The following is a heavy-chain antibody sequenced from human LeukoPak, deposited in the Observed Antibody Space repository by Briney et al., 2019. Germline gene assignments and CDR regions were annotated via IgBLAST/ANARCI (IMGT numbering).Heavy chain of an antibody. V-gene: IGHV4-59*08. J-gene: IGHJ4*02. CDR3: ARARSAYDVLLY. D-gene: IGHD5-12*01. CDR2: LDYSGNP. Sequence: LETLSLTCTVSGGSISSYYWSWIRLPPGKGLEWIGFLDYSGNPNYNPSFKSRLTVSVDTSKNQFSLKLTSVTATDTAVYYCARARSAYDVLLYWGQGTLVTVSS. CDR1: GGSISSYY.